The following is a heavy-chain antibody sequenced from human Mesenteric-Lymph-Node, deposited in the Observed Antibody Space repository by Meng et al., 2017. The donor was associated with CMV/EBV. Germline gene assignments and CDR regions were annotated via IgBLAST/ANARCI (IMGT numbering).Heavy chain of an antibody. V-gene: IGHV4-61*01. CDR2: VYYTGGT. CDR1: GDSVSSGSYY. Sequence: SETLSLTCTVSGDSVSSGSYYWSWIRQPPGKGLEWIGYVYYTGGTNYNPSLKSRVTISVDTSKNQFSLNLNSVTAADTAMYYCARDSGPTWGWFDPWGQGTLVTVSS. CDR3: ARDSGPTWGWFDP. J-gene: IGHJ5*02. D-gene: IGHD2-15*01.